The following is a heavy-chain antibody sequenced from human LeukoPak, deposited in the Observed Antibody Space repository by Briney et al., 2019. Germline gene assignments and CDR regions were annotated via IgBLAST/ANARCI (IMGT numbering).Heavy chain of an antibody. J-gene: IGHJ2*01. D-gene: IGHD3-9*01. V-gene: IGHV3-13*01. CDR3: ARGRSRATISWYIDL. CDR1: GFTFSSHY. Sequence: GGSLRLSCAASGFTFSSHYMHWVRQLTGKGLEWVSAIGHAGDTYYPPSVKGRSTVSRENAKNHLYLQMNTLSAGDTAVYYCARGRSRATISWYIDLWGRGTLVTVSS. CDR2: IGHAGDT.